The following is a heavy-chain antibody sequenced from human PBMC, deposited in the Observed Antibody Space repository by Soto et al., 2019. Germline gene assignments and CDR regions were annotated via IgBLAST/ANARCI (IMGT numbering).Heavy chain of an antibody. CDR1: GASITSYY. Sequence: PSETLSLTCTVSGASITSYYWSWIRQPPGRGLEWIGHIYYSGGTDYSPSLKSRVTISLDTSEIQFSLKLTSVTAADTAVYYCASFQGYCSDGLCLNAGDHWGPGTLVTVSS. D-gene: IGHD2-15*01. J-gene: IGHJ4*02. CDR2: IYYSGGT. V-gene: IGHV4-59*01. CDR3: ASFQGYCSDGLCLNAGDH.